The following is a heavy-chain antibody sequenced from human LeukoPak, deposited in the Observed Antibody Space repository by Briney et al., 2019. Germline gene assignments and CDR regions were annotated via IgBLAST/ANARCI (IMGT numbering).Heavy chain of an antibody. Sequence: SETLSLTCTVSGGSISSSNYYWGWIRQPPGKGLEWIESIYNSGSTYYNPALKSRVTISVDTSKHQFSLKLSSVTAADTAVYYCAAYYYDSSGYLWGQGTLVTVSS. CDR1: GGSISSSNYY. J-gene: IGHJ4*02. D-gene: IGHD3-22*01. CDR2: IYNSGST. CDR3: AAYYYDSSGYL. V-gene: IGHV4-39*01.